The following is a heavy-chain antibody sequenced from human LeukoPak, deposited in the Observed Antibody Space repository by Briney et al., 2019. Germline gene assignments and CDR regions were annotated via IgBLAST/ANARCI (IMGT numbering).Heavy chain of an antibody. D-gene: IGHD3-3*01. J-gene: IGHJ3*02. CDR1: GFTFSSYG. CDR3: ARNNAEGGYYDSYDAFDI. CDR2: ISWNSGSI. Sequence: GGSLRLSCAASGFTFSSYGMHWVRQAPGKGLEWVSGISWNSGSIDYADSVKGRFTISRDNSKNTLYLQMNSLRAEDTAVYYCARNNAEGGYYDSYDAFDIWGQGTMVTVSS. V-gene: IGHV3-NL1*01.